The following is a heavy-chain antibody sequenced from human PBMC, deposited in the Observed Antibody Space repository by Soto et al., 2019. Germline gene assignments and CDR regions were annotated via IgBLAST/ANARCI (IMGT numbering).Heavy chain of an antibody. CDR1: GFAFNSYG. CDR2: ISGSSVNI. Sequence: EVQLVESGGGLVKPGGSLRLSCEAAGFAFNSYGINWVRQAPGKGLEWVSFISGSSVNIYYGDSVRGRFTISRDNAKKSVYPQMNSLRVEDTAIYYCARTWIRFGPNDYWGQGAPVTVSS. CDR3: ARTWIRFGPNDY. V-gene: IGHV3-21*02. J-gene: IGHJ4*02. D-gene: IGHD3-16*01.